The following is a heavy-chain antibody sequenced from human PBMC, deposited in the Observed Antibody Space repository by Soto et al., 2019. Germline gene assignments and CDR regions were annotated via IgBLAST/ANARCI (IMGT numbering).Heavy chain of an antibody. CDR1: GFTFSSYA. CDR3: AKIGSSGWYGTLVAEYFQH. J-gene: IGHJ1*01. V-gene: IGHV3-23*01. D-gene: IGHD6-19*01. Sequence: GGSLRLSCAASGFTFSSYAMSWVRQAPGKGLEWVSAISGSGGSTYYADSVKGRFTISRDNSKNTLYLQMNSLRAEDTAVYYCAKIGSSGWYGTLVAEYFQHWGQGTLVTVSS. CDR2: ISGSGGST.